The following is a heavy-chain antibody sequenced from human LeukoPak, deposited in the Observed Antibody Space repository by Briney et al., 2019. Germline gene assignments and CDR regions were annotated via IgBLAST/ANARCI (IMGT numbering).Heavy chain of an antibody. J-gene: IGHJ5*02. V-gene: IGHV3-33*01. D-gene: IGHD1-26*01. CDR3: ARAGGRGWFDP. CDR1: GFTFSSYG. Sequence: GGSLRLSCAASGFTFSSYGMHWVRQAPGKGLEWVAVIWYDGSNKHYADSVKGRFTISRDNSKNTLYLQMNSLRAEDTAVYYCARAGGRGWFDPWGQGTLVTVSS. CDR2: IWYDGSNK.